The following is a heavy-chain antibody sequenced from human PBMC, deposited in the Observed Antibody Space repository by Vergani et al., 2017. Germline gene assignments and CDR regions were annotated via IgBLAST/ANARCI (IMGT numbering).Heavy chain of an antibody. CDR3: ANDIVVMPAGRWYGMDV. V-gene: IGHV3-23*01. Sequence: EVQLLESGGGLVQPGGSLRLSCVASGFTFSTYAMTWVRQAPGKGLEWVSAISGSGGSTFYADSVKGRFTISRDNSKNTLYLQMNSLRAEDTAVYYCANDIVVMPAGRWYGMDVWGQGTTVTVSS. D-gene: IGHD2-2*01. CDR1: GFTFSTYA. CDR2: ISGSGGST. J-gene: IGHJ6*02.